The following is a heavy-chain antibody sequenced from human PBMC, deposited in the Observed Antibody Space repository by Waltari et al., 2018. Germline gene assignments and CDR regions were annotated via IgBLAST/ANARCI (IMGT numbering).Heavy chain of an antibody. D-gene: IGHD1-26*01. V-gene: IGHV1-46*03. CDR2: ISPGGDRT. Sequence: QVQLVQSGTEMKKPGASVRVSCEASGSIFTTYYFHWGRQAPGQGLEWMAIISPGGDRTTYAKKFRGRLTMTRDTSMSTVYMDLSSLTSEDTAMYYCTGSSRLGTYNFDYWGQGTLVTVSS. J-gene: IGHJ4*02. CDR3: TGSSRLGTYNFDY. CDR1: GSIFTTYY.